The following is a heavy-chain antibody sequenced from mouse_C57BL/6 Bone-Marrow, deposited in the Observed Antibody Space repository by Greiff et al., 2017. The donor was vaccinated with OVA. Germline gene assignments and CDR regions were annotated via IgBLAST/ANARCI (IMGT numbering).Heavy chain of an antibody. V-gene: IGHV5-17*01. Sequence: EVKLVESGGGLVKPGGSLKLSCAASGFTFSDYGMHWVRQAPEKGLEWVAYISSGSSTIYYADTVKGRFTISRDNAKNTLFLQMTSLRSEDTAMYYCAREIYYDYGFDYWGQGTTLTVSS. CDR1: GFTFSDYG. CDR3: AREIYYDYGFDY. D-gene: IGHD2-4*01. J-gene: IGHJ2*01. CDR2: ISSGSSTI.